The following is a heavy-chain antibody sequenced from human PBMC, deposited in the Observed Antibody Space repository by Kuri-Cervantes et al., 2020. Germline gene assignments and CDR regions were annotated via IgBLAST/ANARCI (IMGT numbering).Heavy chain of an antibody. CDR1: GDTFTDRY. J-gene: IGHJ4*02. CDR2: INAGNGNT. V-gene: IGHV1-3*01. CDR3: ARDLGNQLSPHPY. Sequence: ASVKVSCKASGDTFTDRYLHWVRQAPGQALEWMGWINAGNGNTKYSQKSQGRVTITRDTSASTAYMELSSLRSEDTAIYYCARDLGNQLSPHPYWGQGTLVTVSS. D-gene: IGHD1-1*01.